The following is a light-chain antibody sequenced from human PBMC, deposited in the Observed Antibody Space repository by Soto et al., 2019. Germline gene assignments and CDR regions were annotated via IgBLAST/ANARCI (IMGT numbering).Light chain of an antibody. V-gene: IGLV9-49*01. J-gene: IGLJ2*01. Sequence: QAVVTQPPSASASLGASVTLTSTLSSGYSNYKVDWYHQRPGKGPRFVMRVGTGGIVGSKGDGIPDRFSVLGSGLNRYLTIKNIQEEDESDYHCGADHGSGSNFVLFGGGTKLTVL. CDR1: SGYSNYK. CDR2: VGTGGIVG. CDR3: GADHGSGSNFVL.